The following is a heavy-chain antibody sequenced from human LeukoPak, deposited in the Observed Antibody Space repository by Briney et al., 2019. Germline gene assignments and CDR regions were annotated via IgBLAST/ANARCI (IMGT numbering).Heavy chain of an antibody. CDR1: GGSFSGYY. Sequence: PSETQSLTCAVYGGSFSGYYWSWIRQPPGKGLEWIGEINHSGSTNYNPSLKSRVTISVDTSKNQFSLKLSSVTAADTAVYYCARAGYCSGGSCRLLDYWGQGTLVTVSS. V-gene: IGHV4-34*01. D-gene: IGHD2-15*01. CDR2: INHSGST. J-gene: IGHJ4*02. CDR3: ARAGYCSGGSCRLLDY.